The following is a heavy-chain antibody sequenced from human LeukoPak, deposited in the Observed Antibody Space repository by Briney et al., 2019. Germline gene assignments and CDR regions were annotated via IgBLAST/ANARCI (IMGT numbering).Heavy chain of an antibody. J-gene: IGHJ4*02. Sequence: SQTLSVTCAISGDSVSSNSVTWNWIRQPPSRALEWLGGTYYRSKWYNDYAVSVKSRITINPDTSKNQFSLQLNSVTPEDTAEYYCARGSISWSFDSWGQGTLVTVSS. CDR3: ARGSISWSFDS. CDR1: GDSVSSNSVT. D-gene: IGHD6-13*01. CDR2: TYYRSKWYN. V-gene: IGHV6-1*01.